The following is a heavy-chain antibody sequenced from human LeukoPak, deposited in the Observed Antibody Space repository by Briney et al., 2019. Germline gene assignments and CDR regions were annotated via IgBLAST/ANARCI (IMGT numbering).Heavy chain of an antibody. Sequence: GGSQRLSCAASGFTFSDYYMSWIRQAPGKGLEWVSYISSSGSTIYYADSVKGRFTISRDNAKNSLYLQMNSLRAEDTAVYYCASAHYYDSSGYSFDYWGQGTLVTVSS. D-gene: IGHD3-22*01. V-gene: IGHV3-11*01. J-gene: IGHJ4*02. CDR1: GFTFSDYY. CDR2: ISSSGSTI. CDR3: ASAHYYDSSGYSFDY.